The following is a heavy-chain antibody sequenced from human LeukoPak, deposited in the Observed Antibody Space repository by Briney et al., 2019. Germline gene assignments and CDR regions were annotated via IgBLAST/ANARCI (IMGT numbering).Heavy chain of an antibody. Sequence: GSLRLSCAASGFTFSNAWMSWIRQPAGKGLEWIGRIYTSGSTNYNPSLKSRVTISVDTSKNQCSLKLSSVTAADTAVYYCARIPGGGDYDFWSYDYWGQGTLVTVSS. CDR3: ARIPGGGDYDFWSYDY. D-gene: IGHD3-3*01. CDR1: GFTFSNAW. J-gene: IGHJ4*02. V-gene: IGHV4-4*07. CDR2: IYTSGST.